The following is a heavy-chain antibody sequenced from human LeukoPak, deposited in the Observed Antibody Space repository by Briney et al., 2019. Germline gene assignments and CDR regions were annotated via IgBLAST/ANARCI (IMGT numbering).Heavy chain of an antibody. CDR2: ISGSGGSI. Sequence: PAGYLRLSGSGSGFTLSSDAMSWDRQGPGNGLEGVAAISGSGGSIYYADSGKGRFTISRDNSKKPLYLQMNRLRAEDTAVYYCAKGGDSNGGVWAHWREGPLVTLSS. J-gene: IGHJ4*02. V-gene: IGHV3-23*01. D-gene: IGHD2-21*02. CDR1: GFTLSSDA. CDR3: AKGGDSNGGVWAH.